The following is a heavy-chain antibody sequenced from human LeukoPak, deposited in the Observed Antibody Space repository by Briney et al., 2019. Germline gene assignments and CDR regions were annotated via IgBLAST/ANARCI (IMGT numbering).Heavy chain of an antibody. CDR3: ARGTRGIAVAGGP. J-gene: IGHJ4*02. CDR1: GYTFTSYD. CDR2: MNPNSGNT. V-gene: IGHV1-8*01. Sequence: ASVKVSCKASGYTFTSYDINWVRQATGQGLEWMGWMNPNSGNTGYAQKFQGRATITRNTSISTAYMELSSLRSEDTAVYYCARGTRGIAVAGGPWGQGTLVTVSS. D-gene: IGHD6-19*01.